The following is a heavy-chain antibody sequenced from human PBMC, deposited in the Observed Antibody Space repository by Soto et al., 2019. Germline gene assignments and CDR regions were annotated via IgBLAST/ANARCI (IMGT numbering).Heavy chain of an antibody. J-gene: IGHJ5*02. CDR2: IRSKAYGGTT. D-gene: IGHD3-3*01. CDR3: TRDRIPGITIFS. Sequence: EVQLVESGGGLVQPGRSLRLSCTASGFTFGDYAMSWFRQAPGKGLEWVGFIRSKAYGGTTEYAASVKGRFTISRDDSKSIAYLQMNSLKTEDTAAYYCTRDRIPGITIFSWGQGTLVTVSS. V-gene: IGHV3-49*03. CDR1: GFTFGDYA.